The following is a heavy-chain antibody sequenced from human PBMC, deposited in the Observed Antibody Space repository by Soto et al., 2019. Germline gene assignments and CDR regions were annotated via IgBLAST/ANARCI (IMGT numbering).Heavy chain of an antibody. Sequence: QVQLVQSGAEVKKPGASVKVSCKASGYTFTSYGISWVRQAPGQGLEWMGWISAYNGNTNYAQKLQGRVTMTTDTSTSTAYMELRSLRSDETAVYYGARDQYRNGSGWCGTPPCGMDVWGQGTTVTVSS. CDR1: GYTFTSYG. D-gene: IGHD6-13*01. V-gene: IGHV1-18*01. J-gene: IGHJ6*02. CDR3: ARDQYRNGSGWCGTPPCGMDV. CDR2: ISAYNGNT.